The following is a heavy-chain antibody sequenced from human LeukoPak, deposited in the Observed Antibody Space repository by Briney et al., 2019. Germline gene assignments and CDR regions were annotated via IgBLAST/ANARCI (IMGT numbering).Heavy chain of an antibody. CDR3: ARAQEGCSRASCYLEP. CDR1: GASISSTNW. D-gene: IGHD2-2*01. CDR2: MHHSGRT. J-gene: IGHJ5*02. V-gene: IGHV4-4*02. Sequence: SGTLSLTCAISGASISSTNWWIWVRQPPGKGLEWIGEMHHSGRTNYNPSLKSRITIPVDKSKNQVFLRLNSVAAADTALYYCARAQEGCSRASCYLEPWGQGTLVTVSS.